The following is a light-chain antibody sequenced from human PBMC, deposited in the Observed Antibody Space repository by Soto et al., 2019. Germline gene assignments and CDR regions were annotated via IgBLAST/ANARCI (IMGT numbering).Light chain of an antibody. CDR2: GNS. Sequence: QAVVTQPPSVSGAPGQRVTISCTGSSSNIGAGYDVHWYQQLPGTAPKLLIYGNSNRPSGVPDRFSGSKSGTSASLAITGVQGEDEADYYCQSYDSSLSGSGVVFGGGTQLTVL. V-gene: IGLV1-40*01. J-gene: IGLJ2*01. CDR1: SSNIGAGYD. CDR3: QSYDSSLSGSGVV.